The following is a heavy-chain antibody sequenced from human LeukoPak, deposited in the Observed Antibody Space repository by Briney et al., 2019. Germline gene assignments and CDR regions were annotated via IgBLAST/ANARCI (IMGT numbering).Heavy chain of an antibody. V-gene: IGHV3-23*01. D-gene: IGHD6-13*01. J-gene: IGHJ6*02. CDR1: GFTFSTYA. CDR2: ISGSGGST. CDR3: AKSNREQLVRSYGLGV. Sequence: GGSLRLSCAASGFTFSTYAVSWVRQAPGKGLEWVSDISGSGGSTYYADSVKGRFTISRDNSKDTVYLQMNSLRVDDTAVYYCAKSNREQLVRSYGLGVWGQGTTVTVSS.